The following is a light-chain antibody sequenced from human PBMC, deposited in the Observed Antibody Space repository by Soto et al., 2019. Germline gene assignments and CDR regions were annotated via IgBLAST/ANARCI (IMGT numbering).Light chain of an antibody. CDR1: SSSIGSNH. V-gene: IGLV1-47*01. CDR3: ASWDDSLSGYV. J-gene: IGLJ1*01. Sequence: QSVLTQPPSASGTPGQRVTISCSGSSSSIGSNHVYWYQQVPGTAPKLLIYKSGRRPSGVPDRFSGSKSGTSASLAISGXXSXXXADYHCASWDDSLSGYVFGTGTKVTVL. CDR2: KSG.